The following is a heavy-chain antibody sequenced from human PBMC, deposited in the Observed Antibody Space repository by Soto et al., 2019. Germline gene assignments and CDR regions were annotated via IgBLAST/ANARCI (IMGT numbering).Heavy chain of an antibody. J-gene: IGHJ4*02. D-gene: IGHD4-17*01. V-gene: IGHV3-15*07. Sequence: EVQLIASGGGLLKPGGSLRLSCAASTISLKDVYLCWVRQAPGKGLEWVGHIKREKDGGTRDYAAPVKGPFTISRDDSKNTLYLQTDSLKTGDTAMYYCTVRHYGDWGQGTLVTVAS. CDR1: TISLKDVY. CDR2: IKREKDGGTR. CDR3: TVRHYGD.